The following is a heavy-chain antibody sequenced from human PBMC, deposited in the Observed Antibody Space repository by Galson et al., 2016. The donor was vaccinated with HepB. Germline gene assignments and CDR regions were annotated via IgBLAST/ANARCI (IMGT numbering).Heavy chain of an antibody. CDR1: GFIFSGYT. CDR2: IWFDGTNK. CDR3: ASNSGDSGGF. Sequence: SLRLSCAASGFIFSGYTMHWVRQAPGKGLEWVAVIWFDGTNKYYADSVKGRFTISRDNSKNTLYLQMNRLGVEDTAIYYCASNSGDSGGFWGQGTLITVSS. V-gene: IGHV3-33*01. J-gene: IGHJ4*02. D-gene: IGHD2-21*02.